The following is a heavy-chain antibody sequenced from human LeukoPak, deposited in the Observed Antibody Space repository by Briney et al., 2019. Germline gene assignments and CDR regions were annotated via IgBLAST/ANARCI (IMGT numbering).Heavy chain of an antibody. D-gene: IGHD4-17*01. CDR2: IYYSGST. CDR3: AREGAVTTSVDAFDI. V-gene: IGHV4-59*01. J-gene: IGHJ3*02. CDR1: GGSISSYY. Sequence: SETLSLTCTVSGGSISSYYWSWIRQPPGKGLEWIGYIYYSGSTNYNPSLKSRVTISVDTSKNQFSPKLSSVTAADTAVYYCAREGAVTTSVDAFDIWGQGTMVTVSS.